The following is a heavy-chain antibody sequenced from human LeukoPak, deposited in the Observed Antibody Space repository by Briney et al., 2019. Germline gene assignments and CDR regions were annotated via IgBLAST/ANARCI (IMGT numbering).Heavy chain of an antibody. V-gene: IGHV3-53*01. J-gene: IGHJ4*02. CDR2: IYSAGST. Sequence: GGSLRLSCAASGFTVSSNYMSWVRQAPGKWLEWVSVIYSAGSTHYSDSVKGRFTISIDNSKNTLYLQMNSLRVEDTAVYYCARRAGAYSHPYDYWGQGTLVTVSS. D-gene: IGHD4/OR15-4a*01. CDR3: ARRAGAYSHPYDY. CDR1: GFTVSSNY.